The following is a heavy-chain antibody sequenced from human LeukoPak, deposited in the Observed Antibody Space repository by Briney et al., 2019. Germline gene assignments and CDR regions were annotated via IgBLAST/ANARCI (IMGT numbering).Heavy chain of an antibody. D-gene: IGHD3-22*01. J-gene: IGHJ4*02. Sequence: SETLSLTCTVSGGSISSYYWSWIRHPPGKGLEWIGYIYYSGSTNYNPSLKSRVTISVDTSKNQFSLKLSSVTAADTAVYYCARGPYYYDSSGYYHSLWGQGTLVTVSS. CDR1: GGSISSYY. V-gene: IGHV4-59*01. CDR2: IYYSGST. CDR3: ARGPYYYDSSGYYHSL.